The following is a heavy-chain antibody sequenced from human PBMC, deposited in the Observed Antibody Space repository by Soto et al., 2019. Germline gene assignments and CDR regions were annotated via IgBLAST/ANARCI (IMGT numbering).Heavy chain of an antibody. Sequence: SETLSLTCTVSGGSISSGDYYWTWIRQPPGKGLEWIGFIYYSGSTYYNPSLRSRVTISVDTPKNQISLKLNSVTAADTAVYFCVGSPGGLGWFDPWGLGILVTVSS. CDR3: VGSPGGLGWFDP. CDR1: GGSISSGDYY. J-gene: IGHJ5*02. D-gene: IGHD6-19*01. CDR2: IYYSGST. V-gene: IGHV4-30-4*01.